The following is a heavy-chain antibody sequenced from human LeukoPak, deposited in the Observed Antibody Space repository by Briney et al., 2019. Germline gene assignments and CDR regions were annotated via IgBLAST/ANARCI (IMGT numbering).Heavy chain of an antibody. V-gene: IGHV3-49*04. J-gene: IGHJ4*02. CDR1: GFTFGDYG. CDR2: IRSKTYGGTT. D-gene: IGHD3-10*01. CDR3: TRVRGVIVEGFDY. Sequence: HPGGSLRLSCTDSGFTFGDYGMSWVRQAPGKGLEWVGLIRSKTYGGTTEHAASVKGRFTVSRDDSKSIAYLQMNSLKTEDTAVYYCTRVRGVIVEGFDYWGQGTLVTVSS.